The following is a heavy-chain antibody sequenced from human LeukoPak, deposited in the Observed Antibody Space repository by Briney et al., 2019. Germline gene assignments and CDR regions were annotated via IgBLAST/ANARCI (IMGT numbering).Heavy chain of an antibody. Sequence: PSETLSLTCAVYGGSFSGYYWSWIRQPPGKGLEWIGEIDHSGGTNYNPSLKSRVTISVDTSKNQFSLKLSSVTAADTAVYYCARQWWSRVFEYWGQGTLVTVSS. V-gene: IGHV4-34*01. CDR3: ARQWWSRVFEY. J-gene: IGHJ4*02. D-gene: IGHD2-15*01. CDR1: GGSFSGYY. CDR2: IDHSGGT.